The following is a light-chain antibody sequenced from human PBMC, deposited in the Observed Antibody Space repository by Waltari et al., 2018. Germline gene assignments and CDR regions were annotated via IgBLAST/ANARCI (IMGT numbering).Light chain of an antibody. J-gene: IGKJ4*01. CDR3: QHRTDWSFLT. V-gene: IGKV3-11*01. CDR1: QTITTY. Sequence: EIVLTQSPATLSLSPGERATLSCRASQTITTYLAWYPQKPGQAPRLLIYDASNRATGIPARFSGSGSGTDFALTISSLEPEDFAVYYCQHRTDWSFLTFGGGTKVEIK. CDR2: DAS.